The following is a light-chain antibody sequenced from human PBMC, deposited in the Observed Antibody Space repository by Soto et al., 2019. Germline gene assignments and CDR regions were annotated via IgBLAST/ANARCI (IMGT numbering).Light chain of an antibody. CDR2: HTS. Sequence: EIVLTQSPATLSSSPGERATLSCRASQTVNSRLAWYQHKPGQAPRLLFYHTSNRATGIPARFSGSGSGTDFTLTISSLEPEDFAVYYCHQRQSWPRTFGQGTKVDIK. V-gene: IGKV3-11*01. J-gene: IGKJ1*01. CDR1: QTVNSR. CDR3: HQRQSWPRT.